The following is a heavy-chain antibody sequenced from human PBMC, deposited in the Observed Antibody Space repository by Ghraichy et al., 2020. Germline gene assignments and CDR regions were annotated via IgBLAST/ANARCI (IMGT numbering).Heavy chain of an antibody. CDR2: IYYSGST. V-gene: IGHV4-31*03. Sequence: SETLSLTCTVSGGSISSGGYYWSWIRQHPGKGLEWIGYIYYSGSTYYNPSLKSRVTISVDTSKNQFSLKLSSVTAADTAVYYCAREGVKLGTPVQLWYFDLWGRGTLVTVSS. D-gene: IGHD7-27*01. J-gene: IGHJ2*01. CDR1: GGSISSGGYY. CDR3: AREGVKLGTPVQLWYFDL.